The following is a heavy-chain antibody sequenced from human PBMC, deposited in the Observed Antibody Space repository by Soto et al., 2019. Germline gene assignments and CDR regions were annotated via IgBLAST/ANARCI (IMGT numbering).Heavy chain of an antibody. Sequence: RESLKISCKGSGYTFTNYWIGWVRQMPGKGLEWMGIIYPGDSDTKYNPSFQGQVTISADKSITTTYLRWTSLKASDTAIYYCAASIFYYGMDVWGQGTTVTVSS. V-gene: IGHV5-51*01. CDR1: GYTFTNYW. J-gene: IGHJ6*02. CDR3: AASIFYYGMDV. CDR2: IYPGDSDT.